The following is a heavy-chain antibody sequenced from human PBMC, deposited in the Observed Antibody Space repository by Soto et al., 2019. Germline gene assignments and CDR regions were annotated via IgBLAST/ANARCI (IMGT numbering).Heavy chain of an antibody. CDR3: AKDQAIFGVVIDVNWFDP. J-gene: IGHJ5*02. V-gene: IGHV5-51*01. CDR2: IYPGDSDT. D-gene: IGHD3-3*01. CDR1: GYSFTSYW. Sequence: GESLKISCKGSGYSFTSYWIGWVRQMPGKGLEWMGIIYPGDSDTRYSPSFQGQVTISADKSISTAYLQWSSLKASDTAVYYCAKDQAIFGVVIDVNWFDPWGQGTLVTVSS.